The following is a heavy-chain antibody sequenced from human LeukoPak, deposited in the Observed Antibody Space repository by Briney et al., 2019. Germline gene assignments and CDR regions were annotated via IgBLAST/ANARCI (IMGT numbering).Heavy chain of an antibody. J-gene: IGHJ4*02. D-gene: IGHD3-22*01. V-gene: IGHV3-21*01. Sequence: GGSLRLSCAASGFTFSSYSMNWVRQAPGKGLEWVSSISSSSSYIYYADSVKGRFTISRDNAKNSLYLQMNSLRAEDTAVYYCARDGKDYYDRSGYHQNPNFDYWGQGTLVTVSS. CDR2: ISSSSSYI. CDR3: ARDGKDYYDRSGYHQNPNFDY. CDR1: GFTFSSYS.